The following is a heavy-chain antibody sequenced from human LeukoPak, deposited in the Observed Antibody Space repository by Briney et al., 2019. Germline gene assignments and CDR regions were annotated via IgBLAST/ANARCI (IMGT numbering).Heavy chain of an antibody. CDR2: ISSSGSTI. V-gene: IGHV3-48*04. Sequence: PGGSLRLSCAASGFTFSSYAMSWVRQAPGKGLEWVSYISSSGSTIYYADSVKGRFTISRDNAKNSLYLQMNSLRAEDTAVYYCARDTRRWLQLRFSYYFDYWGQGTLVTVSS. CDR3: ARDTRRWLQLRFSYYFDY. J-gene: IGHJ4*02. CDR1: GFTFSSYA. D-gene: IGHD5-12*01.